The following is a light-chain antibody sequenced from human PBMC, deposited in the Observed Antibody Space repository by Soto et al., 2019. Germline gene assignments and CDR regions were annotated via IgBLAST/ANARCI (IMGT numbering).Light chain of an antibody. CDR2: DVI. J-gene: IGLJ2*01. CDR3: SSYGGSNNFVV. Sequence: QSVLTQPPSASGSPGQSVTISCTGTSSDVGSYNFVSWYQHHPGKAPKLILYDVIKRPSGVPDRFSGSKSGNTASLTVSGLQAEDEADYYCSSYGGSNNFVVFGGGTKVTVL. CDR1: SSDVGSYNF. V-gene: IGLV2-8*01.